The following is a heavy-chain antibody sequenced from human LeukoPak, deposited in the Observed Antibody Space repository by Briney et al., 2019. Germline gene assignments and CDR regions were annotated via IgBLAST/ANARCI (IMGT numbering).Heavy chain of an antibody. Sequence: TGGSLRLSCAASGFTFSSYWMHWVRQAPGKGLVWVSRINSDGSSTSYADSVKGRFTISRDNSKNTLYLQMNSLRAEDTAVYYCAKGGIAAAGTHYHYMDVWGKGTTVTVSS. D-gene: IGHD6-13*01. J-gene: IGHJ6*03. CDR1: GFTFSSYW. CDR2: INSDGSST. CDR3: AKGGIAAAGTHYHYMDV. V-gene: IGHV3-74*01.